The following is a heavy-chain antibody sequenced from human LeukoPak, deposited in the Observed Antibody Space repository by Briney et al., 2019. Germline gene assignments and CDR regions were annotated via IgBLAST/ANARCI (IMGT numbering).Heavy chain of an antibody. CDR2: INAGNGNT. Sequence: ASVKVSCKASGYTFTSYAIHWVRQAPGQRLEWMGWINAGNGNTKYPQKFQGRVTITRDTSASTAYMELSSLRSEDTAVYYCARGVRVSYNWFDPWGQGTLVTVSS. V-gene: IGHV1-3*01. J-gene: IGHJ5*02. D-gene: IGHD2-8*01. CDR1: GYTFTSYA. CDR3: ARGVRVSYNWFDP.